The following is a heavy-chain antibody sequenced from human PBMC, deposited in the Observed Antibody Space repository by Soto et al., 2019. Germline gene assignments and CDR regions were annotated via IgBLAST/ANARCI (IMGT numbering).Heavy chain of an antibody. D-gene: IGHD5-12*01. CDR2: ISNDGSDK. J-gene: IGHJ4*02. CDR1: GFTFGSYG. V-gene: IGHV3-30*18. Sequence: VQLVECGGGVVQPGRSLRHSCEASGFTFGSYGMHWVRQAPGKGLEWVACISNDGSDKSYSDSVRSRFTITRDNSKNTLYLEMNSLRAEDTAVYYCAKGSGYDFDYWAQGTLVIVSS. CDR3: AKGSGYDFDY.